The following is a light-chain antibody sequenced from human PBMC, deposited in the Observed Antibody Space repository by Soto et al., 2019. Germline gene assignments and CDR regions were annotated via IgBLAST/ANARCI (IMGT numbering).Light chain of an antibody. Sequence: QSVLTQPPSVSGAPGQRVTISCTGSRSNTGAGYDVHWYQQLPGTAPKVLIYDNNNRPSGVPDRFSGSKSGTSASLAITGXXXXXXXXXXCHSYDVSLSGPVFGGGTKLTV. CDR1: RSNTGAGYD. V-gene: IGLV1-40*01. CDR3: HSYDVSLSGPV. CDR2: DNN. J-gene: IGLJ2*01.